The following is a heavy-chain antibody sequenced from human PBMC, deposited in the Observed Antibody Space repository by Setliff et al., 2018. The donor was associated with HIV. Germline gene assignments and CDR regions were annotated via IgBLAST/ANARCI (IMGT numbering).Heavy chain of an antibody. J-gene: IGHJ3*01. CDR1: GVSISDYY. CDR3: ARAPPGIQNDAFDV. V-gene: IGHV4-59*12. Sequence: SETLSLTCSVSGVSISDYYWNWIRQPPGKGLEWIGYMDNRGNTNYSPSLKSRITISVDTSKNHFSLKLNSVTAADTAVYYCARAPPGIQNDAFDVWGQGTMVTVSS. CDR2: MDNRGNT.